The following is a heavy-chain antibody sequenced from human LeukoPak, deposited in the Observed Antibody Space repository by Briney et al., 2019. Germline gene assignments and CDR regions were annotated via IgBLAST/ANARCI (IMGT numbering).Heavy chain of an antibody. CDR1: GYTLTSYG. Sequence: ASVKVSCKASGYTLTSYGISWVRQAPGQGLEWMGRINPNSGGTNYAQKFQGRVTMTRDTSISTAYMELSRLRSDDTAVYYCASSNWDYWGQGTLVTVSS. CDR3: ASSNWDY. J-gene: IGHJ4*02. V-gene: IGHV1-2*06. CDR2: INPNSGGT. D-gene: IGHD1-1*01.